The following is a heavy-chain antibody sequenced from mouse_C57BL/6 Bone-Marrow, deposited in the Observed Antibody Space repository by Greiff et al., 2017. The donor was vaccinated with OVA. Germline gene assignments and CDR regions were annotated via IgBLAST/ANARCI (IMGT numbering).Heavy chain of an antibody. CDR1: GFNFNNSY. D-gene: IGHD3-2*02. J-gene: IGHJ3*01. CDR3: ARGSGYWFAN. V-gene: IGHV14-3*01. Sequence: EVQLQQSVAELVRPGASVKFSCTASGFNFNNSYMHWVKQRPEQGLEWIGRIDPANGNTKYAPKFQGKATITADTSSNTTYLQLSSLTSEDTAIYYCARGSGYWFANWGQGTLITVSA. CDR2: IDPANGNT.